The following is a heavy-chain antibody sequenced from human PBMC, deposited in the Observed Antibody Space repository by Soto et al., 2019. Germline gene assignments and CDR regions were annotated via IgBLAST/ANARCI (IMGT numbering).Heavy chain of an antibody. V-gene: IGHV4-59*01. D-gene: IGHD2-2*01. CDR2: IYYSGST. CDR1: GGSISSYY. Sequence: SETLSLTCTVSGGSISSYYWSWIRQPPGKGLEWIGYIYYSGSTNYNPSLKSRVTISVDTSKNQFSLKLSSVTAADTAVYYCARRRCYQQLLCWFDPWGQGTLVTVSS. J-gene: IGHJ5*02. CDR3: ARRRCYQQLLCWFDP.